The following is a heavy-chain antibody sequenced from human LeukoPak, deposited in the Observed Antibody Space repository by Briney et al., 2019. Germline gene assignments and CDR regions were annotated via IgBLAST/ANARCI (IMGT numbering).Heavy chain of an antibody. J-gene: IGHJ1*01. CDR1: GGTFSSYA. Sequence: SVKVSCKASGGTFSSYAISWVRQAPGQGLEWMGRIIPILGIANYAQKFQGRVTITADKSTSTAYMELSSLRSEDTAVYYCARDSGDYVEYFQHWGQGTLVTVSS. D-gene: IGHD4-17*01. CDR2: IIPILGIA. V-gene: IGHV1-69*04. CDR3: ARDSGDYVEYFQH.